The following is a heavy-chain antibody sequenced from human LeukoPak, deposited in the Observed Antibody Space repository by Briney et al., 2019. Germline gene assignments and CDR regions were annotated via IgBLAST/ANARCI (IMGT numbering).Heavy chain of an antibody. D-gene: IGHD6-13*01. CDR2: IDGSSSTI. J-gene: IGHJ6*03. Sequence: GGSLRLSCAASGFTFGTYNMNWVRQAPGKGLEWVSYIDGSSSTIYYADSVKGRFTTSRDNAKNSLYLQMNSLRAEDTAVYYCARGGQLRGDYYYYMDVWGKGTTVTVSS. V-gene: IGHV3-48*01. CDR3: ARGGQLRGDYYYYMDV. CDR1: GFTFGTYN.